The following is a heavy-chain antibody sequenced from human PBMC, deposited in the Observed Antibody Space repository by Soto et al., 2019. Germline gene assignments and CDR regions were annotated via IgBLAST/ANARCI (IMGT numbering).Heavy chain of an antibody. CDR2: IIPYFGTA. Sequence: QVQLVQSGAEVKKPGSSVKVSCKASGGTFRSYAISWVRQAPGQGLEWMGGIIPYFGTANYAQNFQGRVTIPADKPTTTAHTEPISRTFEDRAVYYWGKGPPEGKTGTNYFAHWGQGTLVPVPS. J-gene: IGHJ4*02. CDR3: GKGPPEGKTGTNYFAH. V-gene: IGHV1-69*06. D-gene: IGHD1-1*01. CDR1: GGTFRSYA.